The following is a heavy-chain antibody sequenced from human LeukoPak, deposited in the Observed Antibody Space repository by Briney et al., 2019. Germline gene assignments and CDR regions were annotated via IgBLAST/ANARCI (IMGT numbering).Heavy chain of an antibody. V-gene: IGHV3-30-3*01. J-gene: IGHJ4*02. CDR2: ISYDGSNK. CDR1: GFTFSSYA. CDR3: ARDQRYYDSSGYIDY. D-gene: IGHD3-22*01. Sequence: PGRSLRLSCAASGFTFSSYAMHWVRQAPGKGLEWVAVISYDGSNKYYADSVKGRFTISRDNSKNTLYLQMNSLRTEDTAVYYCARDQRYYDSSGYIDYWGQGTLVTVSS.